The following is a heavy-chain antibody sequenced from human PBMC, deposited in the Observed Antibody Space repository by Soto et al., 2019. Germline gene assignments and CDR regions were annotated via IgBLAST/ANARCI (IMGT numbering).Heavy chain of an antibody. CDR1: GYTFTSYG. D-gene: IGHD6-19*01. V-gene: IGHV1-18*01. CDR2: ISAYNGNT. CDR3: ARGARKRIAVATGFDY. Sequence: QVQLVQSGAGVKKPGASVKVSCKASGYTFTSYGISWVRQAPGQGLEWMGWISAYNGNTNYAQKLKVTLTMTTDTSTSTEYMELRSLRSDDTAVYYCARGARKRIAVATGFDYWGQVTLVTVSS. J-gene: IGHJ4*02.